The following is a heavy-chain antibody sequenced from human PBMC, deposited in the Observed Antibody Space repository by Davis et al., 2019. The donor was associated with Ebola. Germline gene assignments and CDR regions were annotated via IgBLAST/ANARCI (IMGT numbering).Heavy chain of an antibody. V-gene: IGHV3-48*04. Sequence: GVLKISCAASGFTFSSYSMNWVRQAPGKGLEWVSYISSSSSTIYYADSVKGRFTISRDNAKNSLYLQMNSLKTDDTALYYCARSVKTREFDYWGQGTLVTVSS. CDR1: GFTFSSYS. D-gene: IGHD1-26*01. CDR2: ISSSSSTI. J-gene: IGHJ4*02. CDR3: ARSVKTREFDY.